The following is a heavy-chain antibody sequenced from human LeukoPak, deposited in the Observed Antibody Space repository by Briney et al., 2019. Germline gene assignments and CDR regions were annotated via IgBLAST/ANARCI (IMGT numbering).Heavy chain of an antibody. J-gene: IGHJ4*02. CDR2: IYSGAST. CDR3: ARALGGFDWSFDY. CDR1: GFTVSSNY. D-gene: IGHD3-9*01. Sequence: GGSLRLSCAASGFTVSSNYMSWVRQAPGKGLEWVSVIYSGASTYYADSVKGRFTISRDNSKNTLYLQMNSLRAEDTAVYYCARALGGFDWSFDYWGQGTLVTVSS. V-gene: IGHV3-66*02.